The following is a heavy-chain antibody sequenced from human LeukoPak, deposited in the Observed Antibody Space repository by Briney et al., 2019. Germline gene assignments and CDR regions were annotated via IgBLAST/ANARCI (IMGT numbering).Heavy chain of an antibody. CDR3: ASEGLWFYFDY. Sequence: PGGSLRLSCAASGFTFSSYWMSWVRQAPGKGLEWVANIKQDGSEKYYVDSVKGRFTISRDNAKNSLYLQMNSLRTEDTAVYYCASEGLWFYFDYWGQGTLVTVSS. D-gene: IGHD5-18*01. J-gene: IGHJ4*02. V-gene: IGHV3-7*01. CDR2: IKQDGSEK. CDR1: GFTFSSYW.